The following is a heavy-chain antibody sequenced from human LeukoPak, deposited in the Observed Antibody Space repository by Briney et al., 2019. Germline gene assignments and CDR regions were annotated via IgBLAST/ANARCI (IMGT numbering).Heavy chain of an antibody. D-gene: IGHD2-2*01. J-gene: IGHJ4*02. CDR1: GYTFTSYY. Sequence: ASVKVSCKASGYTFTSYYMHWVRQAPGQRLEWMGIINPSGDSTSYEQRFQGRLTMTRDTSTNTVYMELSSLRSEDTAVYYCARHPSPQLHHFDYWGQGTLVTVSS. CDR3: ARHPSPQLHHFDY. CDR2: INPSGDST. V-gene: IGHV1-46*01.